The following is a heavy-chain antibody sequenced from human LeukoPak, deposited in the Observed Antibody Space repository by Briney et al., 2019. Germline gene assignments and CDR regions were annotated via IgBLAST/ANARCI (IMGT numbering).Heavy chain of an antibody. Sequence: GESLKISCKGSGYSFTSYWIGWVRQMPGKGLEWMGFIYPGDSDTRYSPSFQGQVTISADKSISTAYLQWSSLKASDTAMYYCARRGIAAAGIGLNYFDYWGQGTLVTVSS. D-gene: IGHD6-13*01. CDR1: GYSFTSYW. CDR2: IYPGDSDT. J-gene: IGHJ4*02. CDR3: ARRGIAAAGIGLNYFDY. V-gene: IGHV5-51*01.